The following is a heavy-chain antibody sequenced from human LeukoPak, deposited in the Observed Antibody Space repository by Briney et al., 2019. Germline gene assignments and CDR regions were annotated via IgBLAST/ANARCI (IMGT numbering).Heavy chain of an antibody. CDR1: GGSISSYY. J-gene: IGHJ6*03. V-gene: IGHV4-59*01. CDR3: AGGGYSFYYMDV. D-gene: IGHD5-18*01. Sequence: PSETLSLTCAVSGGSISSYYWSWIRQPPGKGLEWIGYIYYSGSTNYNPSLKSRVTISVDTSKNQFSLKVSSVTAADTAVYYCAGGGYSFYYMDVWGKGTTVTISS. CDR2: IYYSGST.